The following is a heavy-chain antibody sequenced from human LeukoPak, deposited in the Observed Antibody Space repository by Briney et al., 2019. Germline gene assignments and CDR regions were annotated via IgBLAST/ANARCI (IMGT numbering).Heavy chain of an antibody. V-gene: IGHV3-33*01. J-gene: IGHJ3*02. CDR3: ARDALVVYAFDI. D-gene: IGHD2-8*02. CDR1: GFTFSSYG. Sequence: GGSLRLSCAASGFTFSSYGMHWVRQAPGKGLEWVAVIWYDGSNKYYADYVKGRFTISRDNSKNTLYLQMNSLRAEDTAVYYCARDALVVYAFDIWGQGTMVTVSS. CDR2: IWYDGSNK.